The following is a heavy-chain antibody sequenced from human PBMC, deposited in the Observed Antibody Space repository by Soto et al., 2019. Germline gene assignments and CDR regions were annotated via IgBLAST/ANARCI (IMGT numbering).Heavy chain of an antibody. D-gene: IGHD3-10*01. CDR1: GFTFSSYG. V-gene: IGHV3-30*18. CDR2: ISNDGSNK. CDR3: AKSQAMGANDYKLDY. Sequence: QVQLVESGGGVVQPGRSLRLSCEASGFTFSSYGMHWVRQAPGKGLEWVAVISNDGSNKNYADSVKGRFTISRDNSKNTLYLQMNSLSTEDTAVYYCAKSQAMGANDYKLDYWGRGTLVTVSS. J-gene: IGHJ4*02.